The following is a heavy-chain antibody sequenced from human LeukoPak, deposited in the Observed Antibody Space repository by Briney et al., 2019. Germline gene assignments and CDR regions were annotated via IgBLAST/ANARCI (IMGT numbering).Heavy chain of an antibody. Sequence: GRSLRLSCAASGFTFDGYAIHWVRQAPGKGLEWVSSISWTSGSIAYADSVKGRFTISRDNSKNTLYLQMNSLRAEDTAVYYCAKGGAITMVRGVPLDYWGQGTLVTVSS. V-gene: IGHV3-9*01. CDR3: AKGGAITMVRGVPLDY. D-gene: IGHD3-10*01. CDR1: GFTFDGYA. J-gene: IGHJ4*02. CDR2: ISWTSGSI.